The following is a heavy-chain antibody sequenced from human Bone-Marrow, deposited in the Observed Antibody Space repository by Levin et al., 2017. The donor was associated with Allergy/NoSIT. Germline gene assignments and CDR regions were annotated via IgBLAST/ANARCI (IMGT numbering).Heavy chain of an antibody. D-gene: IGHD3-10*01. V-gene: IGHV3-30*12. Sequence: GGSLRLSCTASGFSIRPYGMHWVRQAPGKGPEWVALFKYDASGQNYADSVKGRFTVSRDTAKNTLYLQMNSLRSEDTAVYYCARDGSPIYLYQFDLWGRGTQVTVSS. CDR2: FKYDASGQ. CDR1: GFSIRPYG. CDR3: ARDGSPIYLYQFDL. J-gene: IGHJ5*02.